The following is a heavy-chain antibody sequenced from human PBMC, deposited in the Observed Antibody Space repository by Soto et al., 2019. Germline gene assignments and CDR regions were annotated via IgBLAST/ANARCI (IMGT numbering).Heavy chain of an antibody. CDR1: GGSISSGGYY. D-gene: IGHD2-2*01. J-gene: IGHJ5*02. Sequence: SETLSLTCTVSGGSISSGGYYWGWIRQHPGKGLEWIGYIYYSGSTYYNPSLKSRVTISVDTSKNQFSLKLSSVTAADTAVYYCARALGYCSSTSCRYNWFDPWGQGTSVTVSS. CDR3: ARALGYCSSTSCRYNWFDP. V-gene: IGHV4-31*03. CDR2: IYYSGST.